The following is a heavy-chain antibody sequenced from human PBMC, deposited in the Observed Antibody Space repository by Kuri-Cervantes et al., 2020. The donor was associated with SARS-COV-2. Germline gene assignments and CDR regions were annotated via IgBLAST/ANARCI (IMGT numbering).Heavy chain of an antibody. Sequence: LRLSCTVSGGSISSYYWSWIRQSPGRGLEWIGYIYYSGSTYYNPPLKSRLRISLDMPKNQFSLKLTSVTAADTAVYYCAREKHLWPDSGHNWFDPWGQGTLVTVSS. CDR1: GGSISSYY. CDR2: IYYSGST. D-gene: IGHD5-18*01. CDR3: AREKHLWPDSGHNWFDP. J-gene: IGHJ5*02. V-gene: IGHV4-30-4*08.